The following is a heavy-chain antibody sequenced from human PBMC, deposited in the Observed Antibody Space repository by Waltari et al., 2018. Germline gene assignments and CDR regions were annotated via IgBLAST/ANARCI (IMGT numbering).Heavy chain of an antibody. V-gene: IGHV1-2*06. CDR3: ARGDGYTDNWLDP. CDR1: GYTFTGYY. Sequence: QVQLVQSGAEVKKPRASVKVSCKASGYTFTGYYIHWVRQAPGQGLEWMGRINPKSGGTNYAGKFQGRVTMTRDTSISTAYMELRRLRSDDTAVYYCARGDGYTDNWLDPWGQGTLVTVSS. J-gene: IGHJ5*02. D-gene: IGHD5-12*01. CDR2: INPKSGGT.